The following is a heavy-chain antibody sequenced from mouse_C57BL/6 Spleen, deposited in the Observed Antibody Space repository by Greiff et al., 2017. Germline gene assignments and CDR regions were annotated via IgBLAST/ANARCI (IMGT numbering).Heavy chain of an antibody. V-gene: IGHV7-3*01. J-gene: IGHJ1*03. Sequence: EAMLVESGGGLVQPGGSLSLSCAASGFTFTDYYMSWVRQPPGKALEWLGFIRNKANGYTTEYSASVKGRFTISRDNSQSILYLQMNALRAEDRATYYCARYPGSSYGYFDFWGTGTTVTVSS. CDR2: IRNKANGYTT. D-gene: IGHD1-1*01. CDR1: GFTFTDYY. CDR3: ARYPGSSYGYFDF.